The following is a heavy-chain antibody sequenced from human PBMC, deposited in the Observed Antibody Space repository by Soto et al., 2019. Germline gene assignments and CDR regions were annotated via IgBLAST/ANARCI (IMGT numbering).Heavy chain of an antibody. D-gene: IGHD3-16*01. CDR1: GGSFSGYY. V-gene: IGHV4-34*01. CDR2: INHSGST. Sequence: SETLSLTCAVYGGSFSGYYWSWIRQPPGKGLEWIGEINHSGSTNYNPSLKSRVTISVDTSKNQFSLKLSSVTAADTAVYYCARGGRTYTHKPGDYWGQGTLVTVSS. J-gene: IGHJ4*02. CDR3: ARGGRTYTHKPGDY.